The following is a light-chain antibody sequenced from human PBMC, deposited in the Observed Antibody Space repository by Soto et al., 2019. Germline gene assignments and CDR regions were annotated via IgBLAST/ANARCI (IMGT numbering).Light chain of an antibody. CDR2: DAS. V-gene: IGKV3-11*01. Sequence: EIVLIQSPAALSLYPGERATLSCRASQSVSSNLAWYQQKPGQAPRLLIYDASNRATGIPARFSGSGSGTDFTLTIRSLEPEDFAVYYCQRGDTFGQGTRLAIK. CDR1: QSVSSN. CDR3: QRGDT. J-gene: IGKJ5*01.